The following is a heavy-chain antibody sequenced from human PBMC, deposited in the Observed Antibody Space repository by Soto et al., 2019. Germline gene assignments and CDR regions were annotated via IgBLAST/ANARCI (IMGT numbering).Heavy chain of an antibody. CDR2: IFHSGST. Sequence: SETLSLTCAVSGDSLSSNNWWSWVRQSPGKGLEWIGEIFHSGSTNYNPSLMSRVTMSVDKSKSQFSLKLTSVTAADTAVYYCARDFIGYGDYSGRGYGMDVWGQGTTVTVSS. V-gene: IGHV4-4*02. CDR1: GDSLSSNNW. D-gene: IGHD4-17*01. CDR3: ARDFIGYGDYSGRGYGMDV. J-gene: IGHJ6*02.